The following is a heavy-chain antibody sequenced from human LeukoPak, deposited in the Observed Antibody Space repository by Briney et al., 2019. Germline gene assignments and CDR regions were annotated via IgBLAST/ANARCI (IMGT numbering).Heavy chain of an antibody. Sequence: ASVKVSCKASGYTFTSYAMHWVRQAPGQGLEWMGWINAGNGNTKYSQKFQGRVTITRDTSASTAYMELSSLRSEDTAVYYCAREERRYGCYRGCYNCYGMDVWGKGTTVTVSP. V-gene: IGHV1-3*01. CDR2: INAGNGNT. D-gene: IGHD2-2*02. J-gene: IGHJ6*04. CDR3: AREERRYGCYRGCYNCYGMDV. CDR1: GYTFTSYA.